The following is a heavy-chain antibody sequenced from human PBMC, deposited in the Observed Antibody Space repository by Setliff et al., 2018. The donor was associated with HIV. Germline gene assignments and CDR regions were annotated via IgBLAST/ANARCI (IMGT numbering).Heavy chain of an antibody. D-gene: IGHD3-16*01. J-gene: IGHJ4*02. Sequence: LRLSCAASGFTFSSYWITWVRLAPGKGLEWVANIKHDGSEEYYVDSVKGRFTISRDNAKNSLYLQMNSLRAEDTAFYYCARGARGGIDYWGLGTLVTVSS. CDR3: ARGARGGIDY. CDR2: IKHDGSEE. CDR1: GFTFSSYW. V-gene: IGHV3-7*03.